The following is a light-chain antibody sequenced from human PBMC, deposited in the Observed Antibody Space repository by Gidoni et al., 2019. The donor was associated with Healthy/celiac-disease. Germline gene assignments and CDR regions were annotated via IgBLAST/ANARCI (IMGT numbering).Light chain of an antibody. CDR1: KLGDKY. CDR3: QAWDSSTLVV. CDR2: QAS. V-gene: IGLV3-1*01. Sequence: SYELTQPPSVSVSPGQTASITCSGDKLGDKYACWYQQKPGQSPVLVIYQASKRPSGIPERFSGSNSGNTATLTISGTQATDEADYYCQAWDSSTLVVFGGGTKLTVL. J-gene: IGLJ2*01.